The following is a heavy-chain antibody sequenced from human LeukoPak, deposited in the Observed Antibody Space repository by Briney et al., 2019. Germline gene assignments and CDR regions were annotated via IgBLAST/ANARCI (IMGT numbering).Heavy chain of an antibody. CDR1: GFAFSSYA. J-gene: IGHJ4*02. CDR3: AKDFYDSSGSRYDY. CDR2: IDDGGGRT. D-gene: IGHD3-22*01. Sequence: GSLRLSCPASGFAFSSYAMSWVRQAPGVGLEWVSAIDDGGGRTWHADSVRGRFTISRDNSKNTLFMQMNSLRAEDTAVYYCAKDFYDSSGSRYDYWGQGTLVTVSS. V-gene: IGHV3-23*01.